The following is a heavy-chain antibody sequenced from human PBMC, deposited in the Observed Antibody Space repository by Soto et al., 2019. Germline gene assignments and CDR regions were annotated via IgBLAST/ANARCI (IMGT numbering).Heavy chain of an antibody. CDR2: ISGSGGST. J-gene: IGHJ4*02. D-gene: IGHD5-12*01. CDR1: GFTFSSYA. CDR3: AKYSGYDFYGQELDY. V-gene: IGHV3-23*01. Sequence: EVQLLESGGGLVQPGGSLRLSCAASGFTFSSYAMSWVRQAPGKGLEWVSAISGSGGSTYYADSVKGRFTISRDNPKNTLYLQMNSLRAEDTAVYYCAKYSGYDFYGQELDYWGQGTLVTVSS.